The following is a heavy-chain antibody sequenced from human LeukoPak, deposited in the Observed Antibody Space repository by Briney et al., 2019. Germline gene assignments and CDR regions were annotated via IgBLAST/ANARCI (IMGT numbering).Heavy chain of an antibody. CDR2: ISGSGGST. CDR1: GFTFSSYA. CDR3: AIHGIAVAGTEY. J-gene: IGHJ4*02. Sequence: GGSLRLSCAASGFTFSSYAMSWVRQAPGKGLEWVSAISGSGGSTYYADSVEGRFTISRDNSKNTLYLQMNSLRAEDTAVYYCAIHGIAVAGTEYWGQGTLVTVSS. D-gene: IGHD6-19*01. V-gene: IGHV3-23*01.